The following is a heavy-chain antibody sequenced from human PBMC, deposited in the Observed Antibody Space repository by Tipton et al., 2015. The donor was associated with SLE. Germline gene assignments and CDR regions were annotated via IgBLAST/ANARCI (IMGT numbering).Heavy chain of an antibody. CDR3: ARYTVGTMEDP. Sequence: TLSLTCTVSGASVSSSFHQWSWLRQPAGEGLEWIGHSSGSATYNPSLKSRITISLDTSKNQFSLKLTSMTAADTAVYYCARYTVGTMEDPWGQGILVTVSS. CDR1: GASVSSSFHQ. V-gene: IGHV4-61*02. CDR2: SSGSA. D-gene: IGHD4-11*01. J-gene: IGHJ5*02.